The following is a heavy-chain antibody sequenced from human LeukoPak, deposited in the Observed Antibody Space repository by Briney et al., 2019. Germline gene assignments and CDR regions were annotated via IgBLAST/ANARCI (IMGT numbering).Heavy chain of an antibody. V-gene: IGHV1-2*02. Sequence: ASVRVSCKASGYTFADYYLHWVRQAPGQGREWMGCIDPDSGGTNYAQNFQGRVTMTRDTSISTAYMELSRLRSDDTAVYYCAREYYDTSGRKHAFQNWGQGTMVTVSS. J-gene: IGHJ3*02. CDR3: AREYYDTSGRKHAFQN. D-gene: IGHD3-22*01. CDR2: IDPDSGGT. CDR1: GYTFADYY.